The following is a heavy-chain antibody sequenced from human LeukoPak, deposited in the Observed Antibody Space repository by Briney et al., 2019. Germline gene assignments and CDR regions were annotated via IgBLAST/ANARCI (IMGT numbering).Heavy chain of an antibody. V-gene: IGHV3-74*01. J-gene: IGHJ5*02. CDR2: INSDGSNT. CDR1: GFTSSSYW. D-gene: IGHD3-10*01. Sequence: GGTLRLSCAASGFTSSSYWMHRVRQAPGKGLEWVARINSDGSNTNYADSVKGRSTNYRDNAKNTVYLQMNSLRAEDTAVYYCARGRGPYGWFDPWGQGTLVTVSS. CDR3: ARGRGPYGWFDP.